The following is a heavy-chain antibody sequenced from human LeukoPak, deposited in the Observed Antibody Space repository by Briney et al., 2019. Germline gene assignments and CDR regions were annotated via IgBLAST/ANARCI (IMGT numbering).Heavy chain of an antibody. J-gene: IGHJ4*02. V-gene: IGHV4-59*01. CDR1: GGSISSYH. D-gene: IGHD5-18*01. Sequence: SETLSLTCTFSGGSISSYHWNWIRQTPGKGLEWIGYMYYTGMSNYNPSLKSRVAISVDSSKNRFSLKVTSVTAADTAIYYCTSIKRGDIFGYFDLWGQGTLVTVSS. CDR2: MYYTGMS. CDR3: TSIKRGDIFGYFDL.